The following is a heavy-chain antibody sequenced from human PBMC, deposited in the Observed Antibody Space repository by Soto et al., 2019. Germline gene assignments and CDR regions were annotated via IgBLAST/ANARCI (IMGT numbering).Heavy chain of an antibody. CDR2: INHSDST. J-gene: IGHJ4*02. Sequence: QVQLQQWGAGLLKPSETLSLTCAVSGGSFSGYYWSWIRQPPGKGLEWIGEINHSDSTKYNPSLKSRVTISEDTSKNQLSLKLSSVTAADTAVYYCARLYGSRGPFDYWGQGTLVTVSS. CDR3: ARLYGSRGPFDY. CDR1: GGSFSGYY. V-gene: IGHV4-34*01. D-gene: IGHD6-13*01.